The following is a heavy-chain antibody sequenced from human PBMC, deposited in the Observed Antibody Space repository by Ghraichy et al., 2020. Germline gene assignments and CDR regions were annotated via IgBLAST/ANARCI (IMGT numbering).Heavy chain of an antibody. CDR3: ARVRPSHYGDYEIFFDY. CDR1: GFTFSSYW. CDR2: INSDGSST. V-gene: IGHV3-74*01. J-gene: IGHJ4*02. D-gene: IGHD4-17*01. Sequence: GGSLRLSCAASGFTFSSYWMHWVRQAPGKGLVWVSRINSDGSSTSYADSVKGRFTISRDNAKNTLYLQMNSLRAEDTAVYYCARVRPSHYGDYEIFFDYWGQGTLVTVSS.